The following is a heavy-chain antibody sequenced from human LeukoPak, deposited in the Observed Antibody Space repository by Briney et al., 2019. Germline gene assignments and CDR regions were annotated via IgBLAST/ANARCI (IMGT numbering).Heavy chain of an antibody. Sequence: PGGSLRLSCAASGFTFRNYWMGWVRQAPGKGLEWVANTKPDGSAEYYADSVRGRFTTSRDNANNFLYLQMNRLRAEDTAVYYCARDGGLNTIFDYWGQGTLVTLSS. CDR2: TKPDGSAE. CDR1: GFTFRNYW. D-gene: IGHD2-15*01. CDR3: ARDGGLNTIFDY. J-gene: IGHJ4*02. V-gene: IGHV3-7*01.